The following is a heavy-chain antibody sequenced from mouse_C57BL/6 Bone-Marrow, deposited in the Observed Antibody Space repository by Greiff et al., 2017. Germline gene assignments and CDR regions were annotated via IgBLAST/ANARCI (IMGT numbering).Heavy chain of an antibody. J-gene: IGHJ2*01. D-gene: IGHD1-1*01. CDR1: GYTFTSYW. V-gene: IGHV1-59*01. Sequence: QVQLQQPGAELVRPGTSVKLSCKASGYTFTSYWMHWVKQRPGQGLEWIGVIDPSDSYTNYNQKFKGKATLTVDTSSSTAYMQLSSLTSEDPAVYYCARPGSSPFDYWGQGTTLTVSS. CDR2: IDPSDSYT. CDR3: ARPGSSPFDY.